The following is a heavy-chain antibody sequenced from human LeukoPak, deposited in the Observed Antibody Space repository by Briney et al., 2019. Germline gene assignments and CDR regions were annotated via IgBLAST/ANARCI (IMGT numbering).Heavy chain of an antibody. CDR2: IYTSGST. J-gene: IGHJ4*02. CDR3: ARGPYCTGRSCPFDY. D-gene: IGHD2-15*01. V-gene: IGHV4-4*07. CDR1: GGSIINYY. Sequence: SETLSLTCTVSGGSIINYYWSWIRQPAGKGLEWVGRIYTSGSTNYNPSLKSRVTMSVDTSKNQFSLKLSSVTAADTAVYYCARGPYCTGRSCPFDYWGQGTLVTVSS.